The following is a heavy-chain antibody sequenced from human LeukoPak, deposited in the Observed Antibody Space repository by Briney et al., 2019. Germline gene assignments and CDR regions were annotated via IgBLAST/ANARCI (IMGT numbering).Heavy chain of an antibody. D-gene: IGHD3-22*01. J-gene: IGHJ3*02. CDR1: GGSISSYY. CDR3: AAGGSSGYMPLGALDI. CDR2: IYYSGST. V-gene: IGHV4-59*01. Sequence: SETLSLTCTVSGGSISSYYWSWIRQPPGKGLEWIGYIYYSGSTNYNPSLKSRVTISVDTSKNQFSLKLSSVTAADTAVYYCAAGGSSGYMPLGALDIWGQGTMVTVSS.